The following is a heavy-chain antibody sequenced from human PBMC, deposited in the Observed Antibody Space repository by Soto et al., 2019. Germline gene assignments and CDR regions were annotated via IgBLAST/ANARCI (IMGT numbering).Heavy chain of an antibody. J-gene: IGHJ5*02. V-gene: IGHV3-23*01. CDR2: ISGNGVKT. CDR1: GFSFSNYA. D-gene: IGHD6-25*01. Sequence: EVQLLASGGGLVQPGGSLRLSCAASGFSFSNYAMTWVRQAPGKGLEWVSGISGNGVKTHYADSVKGRFTISRDNSQNTVFLQMTSLRVDDTPKNYWARSEGAAYIAWFDPWRQGTPVTFSS. CDR3: ARSEGAAYIAWFDP.